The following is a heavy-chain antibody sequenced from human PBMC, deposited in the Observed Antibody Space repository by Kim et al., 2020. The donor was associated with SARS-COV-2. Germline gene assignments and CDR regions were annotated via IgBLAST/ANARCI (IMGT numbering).Heavy chain of an antibody. CDR2: IIPIFGTA. V-gene: IGHV1-69*13. CDR1: GGTFSSYA. CDR3: ARDLWSCSGGSCYFRKNYYYGMDV. D-gene: IGHD2-15*01. Sequence: SVKVSCKASGGTFSSYAISWVRQAPGQGLEWMGGIIPIFGTANYAQKFQGRVTITADESTSTAYMELSSLRSEDTAVYYCARDLWSCSGGSCYFRKNYYYGMDVWGQGTTVTVSS. J-gene: IGHJ6*02.